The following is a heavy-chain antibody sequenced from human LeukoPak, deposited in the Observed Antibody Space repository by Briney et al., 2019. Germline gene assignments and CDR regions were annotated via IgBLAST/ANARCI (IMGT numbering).Heavy chain of an antibody. D-gene: IGHD5-24*01. Sequence: PSETLSLTCAIYGGSFSGNYWSWIRQPPGKGLEWIGEINHSGSTNYNPSLKSRVTISVDTSKNQFSLKLSSVTAADTAVYYCAREMVPMGNWFDPWGQGTLVIVSS. CDR1: GGSFSGNY. CDR3: AREMVPMGNWFDP. J-gene: IGHJ5*02. V-gene: IGHV4-34*01. CDR2: INHSGST.